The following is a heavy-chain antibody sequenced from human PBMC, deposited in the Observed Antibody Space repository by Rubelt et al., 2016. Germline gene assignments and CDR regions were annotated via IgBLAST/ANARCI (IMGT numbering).Heavy chain of an antibody. V-gene: IGHV3-53*01. D-gene: IGHD2-2*01. CDR1: VSSNY. Sequence: VSSNYMSWVRQAPGKGLEWVSVIYSGDSTYYADSVKGRFTISRDNSKNTLYLQMNSLRAEDTAVYYCAKEVVPAALDPFDYWGQGTLVTVSS. J-gene: IGHJ4*02. CDR3: AKEVVPAALDPFDY. CDR2: IYSGDST.